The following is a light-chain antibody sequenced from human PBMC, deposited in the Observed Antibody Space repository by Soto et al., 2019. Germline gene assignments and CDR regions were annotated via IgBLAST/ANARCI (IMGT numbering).Light chain of an antibody. J-gene: IGKJ5*01. CDR2: HAS. CDR3: QQYGSSIT. Sequence: EIVLTQSPGTLSVSPGERATLSCRASQSVSRSYLAWYQRKPGQAPRLLIYHASSRATGIPDRFSGSGSWTDFTLTISRLEPEDFAVDDCQQYGSSITFGQGTRLEIK. CDR1: QSVSRSY. V-gene: IGKV3-20*01.